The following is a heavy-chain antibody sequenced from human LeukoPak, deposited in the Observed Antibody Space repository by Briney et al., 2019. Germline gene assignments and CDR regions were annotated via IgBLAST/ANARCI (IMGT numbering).Heavy chain of an antibody. V-gene: IGHV3-33*01. Sequence: PGGSLRLSCAASGFTLSRNGMHWVRRAPGKGLEWVGDIWYDGSKKYYADSVKGRFTISRDISKNTVYLQMDSLRAEDTAVYYCARDHSGWYVDYWGQGTLVTVSS. J-gene: IGHJ4*02. CDR2: IWYDGSKK. D-gene: IGHD6-19*01. CDR1: GFTLSRNG. CDR3: ARDHSGWYVDY.